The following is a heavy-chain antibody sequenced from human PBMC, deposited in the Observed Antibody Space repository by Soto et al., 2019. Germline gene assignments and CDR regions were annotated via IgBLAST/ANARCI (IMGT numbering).Heavy chain of an antibody. CDR3: ARAYYYDSSGYYYFDY. D-gene: IGHD3-22*01. V-gene: IGHV1-18*01. CDR1: GYTITSYG. Sequence: ASVTLYCQASGYTITSYGISLVRQAPGQGLEWMGWISAYNGNTNYAQKLQGRVTMTTDTSTSTAYMELRSLRSDDTAVYYCARAYYYDSSGYYYFDYWGQGTLVTVSS. CDR2: ISAYNGNT. J-gene: IGHJ4*02.